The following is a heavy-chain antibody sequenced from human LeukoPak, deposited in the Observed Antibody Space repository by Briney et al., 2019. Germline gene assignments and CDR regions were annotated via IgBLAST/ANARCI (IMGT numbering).Heavy chain of an antibody. Sequence: GGSLRLSCAASGFTVSSNYMSWVRQAPGKGPEWVSVIYSGGATHYADSVKGRFTISRDNSKNTLYLQMNSLRAEDTAVYYCARDGGGSYNDAFDIWGQGTMVTVSS. CDR3: ARDGGGSYNDAFDI. J-gene: IGHJ3*02. V-gene: IGHV3-66*01. CDR2: IYSGGAT. CDR1: GFTVSSNY. D-gene: IGHD1-26*01.